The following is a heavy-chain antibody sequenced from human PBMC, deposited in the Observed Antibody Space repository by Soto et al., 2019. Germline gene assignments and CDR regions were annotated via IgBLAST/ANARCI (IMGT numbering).Heavy chain of an antibody. CDR1: GYTFTGYY. D-gene: IGHD5-12*01. CDR2: INPNSGGT. Sequence: ASVKVSCKASGYTFTGYYMHWVRQAPGQGLEWMGWINPNSGGTNYAQKFQGRVTMTRDTSISTAYMELSRLRSDDTAVYYCARDIAATDIVATIIRDDYWGQGTRVTVSS. J-gene: IGHJ4*02. CDR3: ARDIAATDIVATIIRDDY. V-gene: IGHV1-2*02.